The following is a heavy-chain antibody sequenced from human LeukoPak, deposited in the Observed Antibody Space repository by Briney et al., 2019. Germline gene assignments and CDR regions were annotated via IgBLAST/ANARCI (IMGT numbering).Heavy chain of an antibody. CDR1: GDSMSGYS. V-gene: IGHV4-4*07. Sequence: SETLSLTCTVSGDSMSGYSWSWLRQPAGKELEWIGRIYSSYFTEYDLSLDGRVTMSIDTSKNQFSLMLDSVTAADTAVYYCARVHIVTGTYFDSWGQGALVTVSS. CDR2: IYSSYFT. J-gene: IGHJ4*02. D-gene: IGHD3-10*01. CDR3: ARVHIVTGTYFDS.